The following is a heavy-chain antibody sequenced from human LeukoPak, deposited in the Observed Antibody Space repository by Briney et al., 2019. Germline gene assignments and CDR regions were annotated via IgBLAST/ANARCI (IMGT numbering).Heavy chain of an antibody. Sequence: SETLSLTCTVSGHSIINTYYWGWIRQSPGKGLEWMGSIHHSGNRFESGSTHYNPSLRSRVTVSADTSKNQFSLTLRSVTAADTAVYFCARNASSGFFNAWGRGTLVTVSS. J-gene: IGHJ5*02. CDR1: GHSIINTYY. V-gene: IGHV4-38-2*02. D-gene: IGHD6-25*01. CDR2: IHHSGNRFESGST. CDR3: ARNASSGFFNA.